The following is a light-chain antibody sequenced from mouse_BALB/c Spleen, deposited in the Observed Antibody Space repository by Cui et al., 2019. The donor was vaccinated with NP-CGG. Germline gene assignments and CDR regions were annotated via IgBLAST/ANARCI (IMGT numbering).Light chain of an antibody. Sequence: VVVTHELALTTPPGETVTLTCRSSTGAVTTNNYANWVQEKPDHLFTGLIGGTNNRAPGVPARFSGSLIGDKAALTITGAQTEDEAIYFCALWYSNHWVFGGGTKLTVL. J-gene: IGLJ1*01. CDR2: GTN. V-gene: IGLV1*01. CDR3: ALWYSNHWV. CDR1: TGAVTTNNY.